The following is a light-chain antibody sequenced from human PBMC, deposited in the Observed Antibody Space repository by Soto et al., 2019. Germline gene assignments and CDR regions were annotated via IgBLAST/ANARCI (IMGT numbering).Light chain of an antibody. V-gene: IGKV3-20*01. CDR3: QQYGSSPYT. J-gene: IGKJ2*01. CDR1: QSVISHY. CDR2: LAS. Sequence: EIVLTQSPGTLSLSPGERATLSCRASQSVISHYLAWYQQKPGQAPRLLVYLASNRATGISDRFTGSGSGTDFTLTINRLEPEDFAVYYCQQYGSSPYTFGQGTKLEIK.